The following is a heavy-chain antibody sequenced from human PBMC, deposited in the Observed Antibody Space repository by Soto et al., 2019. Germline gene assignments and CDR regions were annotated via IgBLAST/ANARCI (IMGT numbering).Heavy chain of an antibody. V-gene: IGHV2-5*02. J-gene: IGHJ5*02. D-gene: IGHD3-10*01. CDR3: AQRLPHYGLGRERGTWFDP. Sequence: QITLKESGPPLVRPTQTLTLTCTFSGFSLSTTGVGVGWIRQPPGKALEWLALIYWDDDKRYSPSLKSRLTITKDTSKNAVILTMTNMDPVDTARYYCAQRLPHYGLGRERGTWFDPWGQGTLVTVSS. CDR1: GFSLSTTGVG. CDR2: IYWDDDK.